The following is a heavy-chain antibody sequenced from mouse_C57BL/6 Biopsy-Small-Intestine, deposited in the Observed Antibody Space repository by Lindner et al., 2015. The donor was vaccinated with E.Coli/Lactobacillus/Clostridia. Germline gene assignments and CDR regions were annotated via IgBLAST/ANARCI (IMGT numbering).Heavy chain of an antibody. CDR1: GYTFAAYW. D-gene: IGHD1-1*01. CDR2: IHPNSTST. Sequence: VQLQESGTELGYPGASVKLSCKASGYTFAAYWMHWVRQRPGQGLDWIGVIHPNSTSTDYNEKFKSRARLTVDRSSRTAYLHLDSLTSEDSAVYYCSRPSSYWFLDVWGTGTTVTVS. CDR3: SRPSSYWFLDV. J-gene: IGHJ1*03. V-gene: IGHV1-64*01.